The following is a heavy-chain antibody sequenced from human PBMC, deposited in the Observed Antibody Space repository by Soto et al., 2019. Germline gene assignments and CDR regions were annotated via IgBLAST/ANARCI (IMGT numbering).Heavy chain of an antibody. CDR1: VFPFIDYY. CDR2: ISPKSTYR. Sequence: GWSLRLSCATSVFPFIDYYMSWIRQAPGKGLEWLSHISPKSTYRNYADSVKGRFTISRDNTKSSLFLQMNSLGVEDTAVYYCARGGGGGLFEHWGQGVLVTVSS. J-gene: IGHJ4*02. V-gene: IGHV3-11*06. CDR3: ARGGGGGLFEH. D-gene: IGHD2-21*01.